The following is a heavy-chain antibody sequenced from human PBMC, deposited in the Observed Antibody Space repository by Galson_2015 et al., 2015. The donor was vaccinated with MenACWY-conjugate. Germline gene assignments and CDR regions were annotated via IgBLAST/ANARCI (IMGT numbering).Heavy chain of an antibody. D-gene: IGHD3-10*01. CDR1: GFIFSSYA. CDR2: ISGSGGNK. CDR3: AKDRDGGVEFYYFDY. V-gene: IGHV3-23*01. J-gene: IGHJ4*02. Sequence: SLRLSCAASGFIFSSYAMNWVRQAPGKGLEWVSSISGSGGNKYYADSVKGRFTISRDNSKNTLYLQMNSLRAEDTAVYYCAKDRDGGVEFYYFDYWGQGTLVTVSS.